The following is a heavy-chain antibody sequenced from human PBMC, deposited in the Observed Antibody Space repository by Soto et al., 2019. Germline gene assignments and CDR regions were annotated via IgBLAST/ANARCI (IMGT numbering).Heavy chain of an antibody. CDR2: ISSGRDYI. Sequence: GVSLRLSCAASGFTFNTYAMNWVRQAPGKGLEWVSSISSGRDYIHYADSVRGRFSISRDNAKNSLFLQMNSLRAEDTAVYYCTSSYNWYEAWGHGTLVTVSS. CDR1: GFTFNTYA. J-gene: IGHJ5*01. V-gene: IGHV3-21*01. CDR3: TSSYNWYEA. D-gene: IGHD1-1*01.